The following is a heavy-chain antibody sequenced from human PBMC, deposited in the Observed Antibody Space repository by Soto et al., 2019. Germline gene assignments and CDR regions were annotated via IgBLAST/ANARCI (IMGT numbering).Heavy chain of an antibody. Sequence: LQLRESGPGLVKPSATLSLMCTVSGASLTNSSYYWGWIRQSPGKWLEWIATVYHNGAAFYNPSLESRVNIGADTSTNRFAPKLTSVTAAYTAVYYCVRPFPGDFHGMDVWGQGASVTVSS. CDR2: VYHNGAA. CDR3: VRPFPGDFHGMDV. J-gene: IGHJ6*02. V-gene: IGHV4-39*01. CDR1: GASLTNSSYY. D-gene: IGHD3-3*01.